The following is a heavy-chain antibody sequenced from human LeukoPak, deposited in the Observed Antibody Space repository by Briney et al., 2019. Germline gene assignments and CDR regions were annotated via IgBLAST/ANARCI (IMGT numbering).Heavy chain of an antibody. D-gene: IGHD3-16*02. CDR2: IYTSGST. J-gene: IGHJ4*02. V-gene: IGHV4-4*07. CDR3: AREDYDYVWGSYRTHSHFDY. CDR1: GGSISSYY. Sequence: SETLSLTCTVSGGSISSYYWSWIRQPAGKGLEWIGRIYTSGSTNYNPSLKSRVTMSVDTSKNQFSLKLSSVTAADTAEYYCAREDYDYVWGSYRTHSHFDYWGQGTLVTVSS.